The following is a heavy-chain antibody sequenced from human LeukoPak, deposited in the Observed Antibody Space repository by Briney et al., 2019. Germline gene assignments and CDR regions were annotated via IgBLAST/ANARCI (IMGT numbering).Heavy chain of an antibody. V-gene: IGHV3-48*04. D-gene: IGHD3-9*01. J-gene: IGHJ4*02. Sequence: GGSLRLSCAASGFTFSSYSMNWVRQAPGKGLEWVSYISSSGSTIYYADSVKGRFTISRDNAKNSLYLQMNSLRAEDTAVYYCARNYDILTGYYGPPDYWGQGTLVTVSS. CDR3: ARNYDILTGYYGPPDY. CDR1: GFTFSSYS. CDR2: ISSSGSTI.